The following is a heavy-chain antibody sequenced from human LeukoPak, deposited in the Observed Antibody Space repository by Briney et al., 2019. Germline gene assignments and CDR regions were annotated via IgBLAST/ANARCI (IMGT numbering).Heavy chain of an antibody. CDR3: ARALETTGGYFAY. Sequence: ASVKVSCKATGYTFTSYAMHWVRQAPGQGLEWMGIINPSGGSTSYAQKFQGRVTMTRDTSTSTVCMELSSLRSEDTAVYYCARALETTGGYFAYWGQGPLVTVS. CDR2: INPSGGST. CDR1: GYTFTSYA. J-gene: IGHJ4*02. V-gene: IGHV1-46*01. D-gene: IGHD1-1*01.